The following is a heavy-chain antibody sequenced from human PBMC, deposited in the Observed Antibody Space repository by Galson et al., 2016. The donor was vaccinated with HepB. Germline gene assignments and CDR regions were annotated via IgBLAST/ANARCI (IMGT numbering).Heavy chain of an antibody. Sequence: ETLSLTCAVYGGSFRGYYWSWIRQPPGKGLEWIGELNHSRITNYNPSLKGRVAMSVDTSKNQFSLKLRSVTAADTAVYYCARLMITIFGLYEDYYSHGMDVWGQGTTVTVSS. D-gene: IGHD3-3*01. CDR3: ARLMITIFGLYEDYYSHGMDV. CDR2: LNHSRIT. J-gene: IGHJ6*02. CDR1: GGSFRGYY. V-gene: IGHV4-34*01.